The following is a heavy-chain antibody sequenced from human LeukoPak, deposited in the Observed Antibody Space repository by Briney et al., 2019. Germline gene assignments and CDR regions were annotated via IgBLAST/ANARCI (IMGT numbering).Heavy chain of an antibody. Sequence: SETLSLTCAVYGGSFSGYYWSWIRQPPGKGLEWIGEINHSGSTNYNPSLKSRVTISVDTSKNQFSLKLSSVTAADTAVYYCPRSFALAGSGSYEFDPWGQGTLVTVSS. CDR3: PRSFALAGSGSYEFDP. D-gene: IGHD3-10*01. J-gene: IGHJ5*02. V-gene: IGHV4-34*01. CDR1: GGSFSGYY. CDR2: INHSGST.